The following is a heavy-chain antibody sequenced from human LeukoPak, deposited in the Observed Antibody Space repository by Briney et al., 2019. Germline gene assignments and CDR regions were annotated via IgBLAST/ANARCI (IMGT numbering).Heavy chain of an antibody. V-gene: IGHV3-23*01. CDR2: ISGSGGST. CDR3: AKVGQQLASGRRKYYYGMDV. CDR1: GFTFSSYA. Sequence: QPGGSLRLSCAASGFTFSSYAMSWVRQAPGKGLEWVSAISGSGGSTYCADSVKGRFTISRDNSKNTLYLQMNSLRAEDTAVYYCAKVGQQLASGRRKYYYGMDVWGQGTTVTVSS. J-gene: IGHJ6*02. D-gene: IGHD6-13*01.